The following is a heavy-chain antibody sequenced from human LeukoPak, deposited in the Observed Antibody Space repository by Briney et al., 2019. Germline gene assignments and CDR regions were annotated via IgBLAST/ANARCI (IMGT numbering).Heavy chain of an antibody. CDR1: GDSISSGGYY. CDR2: IYYSGST. J-gene: IGHJ5*02. CDR3: ARRTRRYDYWSGYKVDP. D-gene: IGHD3-3*01. V-gene: IGHV4-31*03. Sequence: SETLSLTCTVSGDSISSGGYYWNWIRQHPGKGLEWIGYIYYSGSTYYNPSLKSRVTISLETSKNQFSLRLSSVTAADTAVYYCARRTRRYDYWSGYKVDPWGQGTLVTVSS.